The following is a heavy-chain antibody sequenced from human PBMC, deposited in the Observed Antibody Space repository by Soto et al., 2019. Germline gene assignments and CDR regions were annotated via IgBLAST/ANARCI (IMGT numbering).Heavy chain of an antibody. Sequence: GGSLRLSCAASGFTFSSYAMSWVRQAPGKGLEWVSAISGSGGSTYYADSVKGRFTISRDNSKNTLYLQMNSLRAEDTAVYYCAKGPTTYYYDSSGYRHYWGQGTLVTVSS. CDR2: ISGSGGST. J-gene: IGHJ4*02. CDR1: GFTFSSYA. D-gene: IGHD3-22*01. V-gene: IGHV3-23*01. CDR3: AKGPTTYYYDSSGYRHY.